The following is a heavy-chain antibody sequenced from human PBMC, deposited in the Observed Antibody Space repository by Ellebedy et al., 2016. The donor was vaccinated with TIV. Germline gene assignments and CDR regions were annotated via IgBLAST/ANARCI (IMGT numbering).Heavy chain of an antibody. CDR1: GYTFTSYD. V-gene: IGHV1-8*01. D-gene: IGHD3-10*01. CDR2: MNPNSGNT. Sequence: ASVKVSCXASGYTFTSYDINWVRQATGQGLEWMGWMNPNSGNTGYAQKFQGRVTMTRNTSISTAYMELSSLRSEDTAVYYCARGQVISLWNTQNTNWFNPWGQGTLVTVSS. J-gene: IGHJ5*02. CDR3: ARGQVISLWNTQNTNWFNP.